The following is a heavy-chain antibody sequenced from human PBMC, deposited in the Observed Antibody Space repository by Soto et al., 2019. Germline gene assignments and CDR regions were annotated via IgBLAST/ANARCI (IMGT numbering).Heavy chain of an antibody. V-gene: IGHV3-66*01. J-gene: IGHJ5*02. Sequence: EVQLVESGGGLVQPGGSLRLSCAASGFIVTNSYMSWVRQAPGKGLEWLSIIYSGASAYYARSVKGRFIISRDSSQNTVYLQMNRLGDDDTAVYYCVRDRFTIFGVAENRFDTWGQGTLVTVSS. D-gene: IGHD3-3*01. CDR1: GFIVTNSY. CDR2: IYSGASA. CDR3: VRDRFTIFGVAENRFDT.